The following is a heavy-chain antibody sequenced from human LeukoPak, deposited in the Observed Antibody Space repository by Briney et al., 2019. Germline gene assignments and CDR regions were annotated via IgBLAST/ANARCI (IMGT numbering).Heavy chain of an antibody. CDR3: ARSPAYCALNI. CDR1: AFSFTTHS. V-gene: IGHV3-7*01. D-gene: IGHD2-21*01. J-gene: IGHJ3*02. Sequence: GGSLRLSCVASAFSFTTHSMRWVRQAPGKGLEWVAIINGDGSEKSYVDSVKGRFTISRDNSDNLLYLKMNNLRAEDTAFYYCARSPAYCALNIWDQGTVATVSS. CDR2: INGDGSEK.